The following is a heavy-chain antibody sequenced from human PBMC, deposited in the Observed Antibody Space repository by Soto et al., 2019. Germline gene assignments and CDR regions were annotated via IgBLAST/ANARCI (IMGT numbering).Heavy chain of an antibody. J-gene: IGHJ4*02. CDR3: AKEDYYDSSGLDY. V-gene: IGHV3-30*18. CDR2: ISYDGSNK. CDR1: GFTFSSYG. D-gene: IGHD3-22*01. Sequence: GGSLRLSCAASGFTFSSYGMHWVRQAPGKGLEWVAVISYDGSNKYYADSVKGRFTISRDNSKNTLYLQMNSLRAEDTAVYYCAKEDYYDSSGLDYWGQGTLVTVPS.